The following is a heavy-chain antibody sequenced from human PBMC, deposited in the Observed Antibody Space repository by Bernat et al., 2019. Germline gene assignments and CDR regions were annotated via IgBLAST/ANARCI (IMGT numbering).Heavy chain of an antibody. D-gene: IGHD3-10*01. CDR2: INTNTGNP. CDR3: ARDALLWFRELSDYYYYMDV. Sequence: QVQLVQSGSELKKPGASVKVSCKASGYTFTSYAMNWVRQAPGQGLEWMGWINTNTGNPTYAQGFTGRFVFSLDTSVSTAYLQISSLKAEDTAVYCCARDALLWFRELSDYYYYMDVWGKGTTVTVSS. CDR1: GYTFTSYA. V-gene: IGHV7-4-1*02. J-gene: IGHJ6*03.